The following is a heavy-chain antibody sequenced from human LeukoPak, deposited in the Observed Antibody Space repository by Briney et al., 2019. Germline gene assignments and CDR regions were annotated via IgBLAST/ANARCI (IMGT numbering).Heavy chain of an antibody. CDR2: ISYDGSNK. CDR3: ARVESGSSHFDY. CDR1: GSTFSSYA. V-gene: IGHV3-30-3*01. Sequence: GRSLRLSCAASGSTFSSYAMHWVRQAPGKGLEWVAVISYDGSNKYYADSVKGRFTISRDNSKNTLYLQMNSLRAEDTAVYYCARVESGSSHFDYWGQGTLVTVSS. J-gene: IGHJ4*02. D-gene: IGHD1-26*01.